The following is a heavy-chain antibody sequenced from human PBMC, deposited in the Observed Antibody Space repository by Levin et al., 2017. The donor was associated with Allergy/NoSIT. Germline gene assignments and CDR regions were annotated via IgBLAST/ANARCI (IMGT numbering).Heavy chain of an antibody. CDR3: AIDDYGDYRFDY. V-gene: IGHV3-66*01. Sequence: PGESLKISCAASGFTVSSNYMSWVRQAPGKGLEWVSVIYSGGSTYYADSVKGRFTISRDNSKNTLYLQMNSLRAEDTAVYYCAIDDYGDYRFDYWGQGTLVTVSS. CDR2: IYSGGST. D-gene: IGHD4-17*01. J-gene: IGHJ4*02. CDR1: GFTVSSNY.